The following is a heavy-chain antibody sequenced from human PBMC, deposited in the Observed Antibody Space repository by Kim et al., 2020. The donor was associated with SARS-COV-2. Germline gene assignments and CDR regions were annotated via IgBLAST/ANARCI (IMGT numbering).Heavy chain of an antibody. V-gene: IGHV4-39*07. J-gene: IGHJ4*02. Sequence: STYYNPSLKSRVTISVDTSKNQFSLKLSSVTAADTAVYYCARDPYGSGTYWGQGTLVTVSS. CDR2: ST. CDR3: ARDPYGSGTY. D-gene: IGHD3-10*01.